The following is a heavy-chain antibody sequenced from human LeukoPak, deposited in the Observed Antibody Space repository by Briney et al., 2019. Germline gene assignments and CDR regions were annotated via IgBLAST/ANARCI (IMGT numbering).Heavy chain of an antibody. D-gene: IGHD3-22*01. CDR3: AIDDRSGYYDD. V-gene: IGHV1-18*01. Sequence: GASVKVSCKASGYTFIGXGISWMRQAPGQGLEWMGWISAYNGNTNNAQKFQGRVTLTTATSTTTAYMELRSLRSDDTAVYYCAIDDRSGYYDDWGQGTLLTVSS. J-gene: IGHJ4*02. CDR1: GYTFIGXG. CDR2: ISAYNGNT.